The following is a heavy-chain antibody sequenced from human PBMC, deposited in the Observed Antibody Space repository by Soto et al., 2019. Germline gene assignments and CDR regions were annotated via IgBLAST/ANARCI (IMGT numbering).Heavy chain of an antibody. J-gene: IGHJ4*02. CDR2: VYYSGTT. V-gene: IGHV4-61*01. Sequence: SETLSLPCSVSGGSVSNKTYYWSWIRQPPGKRLEWIGYVYYSGTTNYNPSLKSRVTISVDLSKNQFSLRLSSVTTADTALYYSARHTAVPNGLRSRYLFDHWGQGTLVTVSS. CDR1: GGSVSNKTYY. CDR3: ARHTAVPNGLRSRYLFDH. D-gene: IGHD2-8*01.